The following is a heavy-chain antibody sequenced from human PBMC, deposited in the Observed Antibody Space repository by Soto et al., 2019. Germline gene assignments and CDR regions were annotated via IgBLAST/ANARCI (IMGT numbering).Heavy chain of an antibody. CDR1: GGSISSGGYY. V-gene: IGHV4-31*03. D-gene: IGHD3-9*01. CDR2: IYYSGST. Sequence: SETLSLTCTVSGGSISSGGYYWSWIRQHPGKGLEWIGYIYYSGSTYYNPSLKSRVTISVDTSKNQFSLKLSSVTAADTAVYYCAIVLFPNYDILTGYYRSYWYFDLWGRGTLVTVSS. J-gene: IGHJ2*01. CDR3: AIVLFPNYDILTGYYRSYWYFDL.